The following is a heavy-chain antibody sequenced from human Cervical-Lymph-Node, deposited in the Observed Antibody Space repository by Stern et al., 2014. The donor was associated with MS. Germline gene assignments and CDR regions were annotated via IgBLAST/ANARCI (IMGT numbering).Heavy chain of an antibody. Sequence: VQLGESGGGVVQPGRSLRLSCAASGFTFSSYGMHWVRQAPGKRLEWVAVIWNDGSNKYYAYSGKGRFTISRDNSKNTLYLQVNSLRAEDTAVYYCARSSSPSPSYYYGMDVWGQGTTVTVSS. D-gene: IGHD6-13*01. CDR3: ARSSSPSPSYYYGMDV. J-gene: IGHJ6*02. CDR1: GFTFSSYG. V-gene: IGHV3-33*01. CDR2: IWNDGSNK.